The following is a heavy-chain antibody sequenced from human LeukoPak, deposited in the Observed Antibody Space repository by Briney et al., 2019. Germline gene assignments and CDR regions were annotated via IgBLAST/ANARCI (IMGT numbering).Heavy chain of an antibody. J-gene: IGHJ4*02. V-gene: IGHV3-7*01. CDR1: GVTFSSYG. Sequence: GGSLRLSCAASGVTFSSYGMHRVRQAPGKGLEWVANINQDGSEKYYVDSVKGRFTNSRDNAKNSLYLQMNSLRAEDTAVYYCARTPGAHFDYWGQGTLVTVSS. CDR2: INQDGSEK. CDR3: ARTPGAHFDY. D-gene: IGHD1-14*01.